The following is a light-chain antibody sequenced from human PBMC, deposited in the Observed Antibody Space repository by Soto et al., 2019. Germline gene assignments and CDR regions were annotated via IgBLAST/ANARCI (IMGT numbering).Light chain of an antibody. CDR3: TAYTTSRNP. CDR1: SRDVGAYYY. V-gene: IGLV2-14*01. CDR2: EVN. Sequence: QSAPAQPASVSGSPGQSITISCTGSSRDVGAYYYVSWYQQHPGKAPKLLIYEVNNRPSGVPNRFSGSKSGHTASLTISGLKAEDEAHYYCTAYTTSRNPFATGTKGTV. J-gene: IGLJ1*01.